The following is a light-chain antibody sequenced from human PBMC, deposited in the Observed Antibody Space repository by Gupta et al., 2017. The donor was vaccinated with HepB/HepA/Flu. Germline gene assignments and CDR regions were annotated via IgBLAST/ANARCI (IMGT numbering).Light chain of an antibody. CDR1: QSIGSNF. Sequence: EILLTQSPGYLSLSPGERATLSCRASQSIGSNFLAWYQQKPGQAPRLVIHSASSRATGIPDWISGGGSGTVFTLTITRLEPEDFAVYYWQHHGSSTVTFGQGTKVEIK. J-gene: IGKJ1*01. CDR2: SAS. V-gene: IGKV3-20*01. CDR3: QHHGSSTVT.